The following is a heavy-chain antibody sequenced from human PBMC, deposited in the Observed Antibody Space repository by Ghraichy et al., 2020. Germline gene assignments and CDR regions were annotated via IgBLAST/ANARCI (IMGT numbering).Heavy chain of an antibody. Sequence: GGSLRLSCAASGFTFSDYYMSWIRQAPGKGLEWVSYISSSGSTIYYADSVKGRFTISRDNAKNSLYLQMNSLRAEDTAVYYCARVVLRLGELSLHFDYWGQGTLLPVSS. CDR2: ISSSGSTI. V-gene: IGHV3-11*01. CDR1: GFTFSDYY. J-gene: IGHJ4*02. D-gene: IGHD3-16*02. CDR3: ARVVLRLGELSLHFDY.